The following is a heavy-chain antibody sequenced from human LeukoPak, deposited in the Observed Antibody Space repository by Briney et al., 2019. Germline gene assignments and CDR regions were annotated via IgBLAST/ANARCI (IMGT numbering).Heavy chain of an antibody. D-gene: IGHD3-10*01. CDR2: IKQDGSEK. Sequence: GGSLRLSCAASGFTFSSYWMSWVRQAPGKGLEWVANIKQDGSEKYYVDSVKGRFTISRDNAKNSLYLQMNSLRAEDTAVYYCARETVLLWFGEGYYFDYWGQGTLVTVSS. CDR1: GFTFSSYW. CDR3: ARETVLLWFGEGYYFDY. J-gene: IGHJ4*02. V-gene: IGHV3-7*01.